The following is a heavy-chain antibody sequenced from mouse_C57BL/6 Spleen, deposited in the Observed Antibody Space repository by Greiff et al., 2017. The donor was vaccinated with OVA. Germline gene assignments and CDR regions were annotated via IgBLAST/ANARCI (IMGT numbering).Heavy chain of an antibody. J-gene: IGHJ4*01. V-gene: IGHV3-6*01. CDR3: ARDDYSNYGYDAMDY. D-gene: IGHD2-5*01. CDR1: GYSITSGYY. Sequence: EVHLVESGPGLVKPSQSLSLTCSVTGYSITSGYYWNWIRQFPGNKLEWMGYISYDGSNNYNPSLKNRISITRDTSKNQFFLKLNSVTTEDTATYYGARDDYSNYGYDAMDYWGQGTSVTVSS. CDR2: ISYDGSN.